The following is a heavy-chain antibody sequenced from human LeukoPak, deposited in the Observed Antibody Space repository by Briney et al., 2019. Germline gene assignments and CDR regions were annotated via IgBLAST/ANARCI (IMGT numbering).Heavy chain of an antibody. D-gene: IGHD5-18*01. Sequence: GGSLRLSCAASGLTFSSYAMSWVRQAPGKGLQWVSAISESGTGTYYAEAVKGRFTISRDNSKNTLSLQMNSLTAEDTAIYYCAEDIAQGYTYGSIEQDYWGQGTLVTVSS. CDR3: AEDIAQGYTYGSIEQDY. CDR1: GLTFSSYA. J-gene: IGHJ4*02. CDR2: ISESGTGT. V-gene: IGHV3-23*01.